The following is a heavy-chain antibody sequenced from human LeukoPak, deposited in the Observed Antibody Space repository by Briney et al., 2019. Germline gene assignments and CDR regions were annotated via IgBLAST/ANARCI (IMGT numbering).Heavy chain of an antibody. J-gene: IGHJ3*02. CDR3: ARGGPPDYYAPADAFDI. V-gene: IGHV3-30*02. Sequence: GGSLRLSCAASGFTFSSYGMHWVRQAPGKGLEWVAFIRYDGSNKYYADSVKGRFTISRDNSKNTLYLQMNSLRAEDTAVYYCARGGPPDYYAPADAFDIWGQGTMVTVSS. D-gene: IGHD3-10*01. CDR1: GFTFSSYG. CDR2: IRYDGSNK.